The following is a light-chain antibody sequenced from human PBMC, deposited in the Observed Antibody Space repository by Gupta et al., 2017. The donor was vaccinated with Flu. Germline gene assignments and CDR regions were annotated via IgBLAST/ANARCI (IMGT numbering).Light chain of an antibody. CDR3: CSHAGSSLV. Sequence: QSALTQPASVSGSPGQSITISCTGTSSDVGSYSLVSWYQQPPGKPPKLMICEGSKRPSGVSNRFSGSKSGNTASLTISGLQAEDEADYYCCSHAGSSLVFGTGTKVTVL. CDR2: EGS. V-gene: IGLV2-23*01. J-gene: IGLJ1*01. CDR1: SSDVGSYSL.